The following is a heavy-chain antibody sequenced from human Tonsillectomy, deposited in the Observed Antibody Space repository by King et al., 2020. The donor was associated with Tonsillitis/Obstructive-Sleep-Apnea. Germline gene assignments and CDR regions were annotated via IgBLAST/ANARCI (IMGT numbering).Heavy chain of an antibody. CDR3: ALLIWVPIFDI. CDR2: IYWDDDK. V-gene: IGHV2-5*02. CDR1: GFSLTTSGVG. D-gene: IGHD2/OR15-2a*01. Sequence: TLKESDPTLVKPTQTLTLTCTVSGFSLTTSGVGVGWIRQPPGKALEWLALIYWDDDKLYSPSLKTRLTITKDTSNNQVVLTMANIDPLDTATYYCALLIWVPIFDIWGQGTMVTVFS. J-gene: IGHJ3*02.